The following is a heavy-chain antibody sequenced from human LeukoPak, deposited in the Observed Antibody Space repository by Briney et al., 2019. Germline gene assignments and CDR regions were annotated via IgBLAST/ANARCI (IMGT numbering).Heavy chain of an antibody. CDR2: IYTSGST. CDR1: GGSISSSSYY. D-gene: IGHD2-15*01. J-gene: IGHJ4*02. Sequence: PSETLSLTCTVSGGSISSSSYYWSWIRQPAGKGLEWIGRIYTSGSTNYNPSLKSRVTMSVDTSKNQFSLKLSSVTAADTAVYYCARVLGSYCSGGSCPFDYWGQGTLVTVSS. CDR3: ARVLGSYCSGGSCPFDY. V-gene: IGHV4-61*02.